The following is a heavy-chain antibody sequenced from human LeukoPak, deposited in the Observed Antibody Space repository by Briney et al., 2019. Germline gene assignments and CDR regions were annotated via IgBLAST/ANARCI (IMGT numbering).Heavy chain of an antibody. J-gene: IGHJ4*02. D-gene: IGHD1-26*01. CDR1: GFTFSSYS. CDR2: ISSSSSYI. CDR3: ARDISGSYPPFDY. Sequence: GGSLRLSCAASGFTFSSYSMNWVRQAPGKGLEWVSSISSSSSYIYYADSVKGRFTISRDNAKNSLYLQMNSLRAGDTAVYYCARDISGSYPPFDYWGQGTLVTVSS. V-gene: IGHV3-21*01.